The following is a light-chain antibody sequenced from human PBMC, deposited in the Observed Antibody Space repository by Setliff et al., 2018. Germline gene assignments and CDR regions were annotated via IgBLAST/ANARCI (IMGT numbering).Light chain of an antibody. J-gene: IGLJ3*02. CDR1: SSNIGTKT. Sequence: QSVLTQPPSASGTPGQRVAISCSGSSSNIGTKTVNWYQQLPGVAPKLLIHRDSQRPSGVPDRFSGSKSGTSASLAISGLLSEDEADYYCAAWDDILKAVVFGGGTK. CDR2: RDS. V-gene: IGLV1-44*01. CDR3: AAWDDILKAVV.